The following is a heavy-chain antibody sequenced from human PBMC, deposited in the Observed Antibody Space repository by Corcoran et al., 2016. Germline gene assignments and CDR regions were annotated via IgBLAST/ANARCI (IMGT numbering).Heavy chain of an antibody. CDR3: ARGLRRVGYCSSTSCYFPPDY. V-gene: IGHV4-34*01. D-gene: IGHD2-2*01. Sequence: QLQQWGAGLLKPSETLSLTCAVYGGSFSGYYWSWIRQPPGKGLEWIGEINHSGSTNYNPSIKSRVTISVDTSKNQFSLKLSSVTAADTAVYYCARGLRRVGYCSSTSCYFPPDYWGQGTLVTVSS. J-gene: IGHJ4*02. CDR1: GGSFSGYY. CDR2: INHSGST.